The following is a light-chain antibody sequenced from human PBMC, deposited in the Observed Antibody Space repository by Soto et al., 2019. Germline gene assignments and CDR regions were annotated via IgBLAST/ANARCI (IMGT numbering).Light chain of an antibody. CDR3: SSYTGSITYV. J-gene: IGLJ1*01. Sequence: QSVLTQPASVSGSPGQSITIPCTGTSSDVGGYNHVSWYQQHPGKVPKLMIYEVTNRPSGVSNRFSGSKSGNTASLTISGLQAEDEADYYCSSYTGSITYVFGTGTKLTVL. V-gene: IGLV2-14*01. CDR2: EVT. CDR1: SSDVGGYNH.